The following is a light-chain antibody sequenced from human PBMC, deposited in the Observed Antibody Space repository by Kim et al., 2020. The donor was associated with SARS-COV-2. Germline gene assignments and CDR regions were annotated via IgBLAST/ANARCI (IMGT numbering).Light chain of an antibody. Sequence: GKRVTITGSGSSSNTGSNTVNWYQQLPGTAPKLLIYSNNQRPSGVPDRFSGSKSGTSASLAISGLQSEDEADYYCAAWDDSMNGPVFGGGTQLTVL. V-gene: IGLV1-44*01. CDR1: SSNTGSNT. CDR3: AAWDDSMNGPV. J-gene: IGLJ2*01. CDR2: SNN.